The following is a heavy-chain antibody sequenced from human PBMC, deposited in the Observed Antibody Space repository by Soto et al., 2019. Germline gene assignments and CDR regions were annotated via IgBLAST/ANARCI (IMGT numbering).Heavy chain of an antibody. CDR3: VRDDYCSGEDCSDNNYFAP. D-gene: IGHD2-15*01. CDR1: GFIFSRYE. Sequence: GGSLRLSCAASGFIFSRYEMDLVRQAPGKGLEWIAFVATGGHRTYYADSVRGRFTISRDDATNSLYLQMNSLRAEDTAVYYCVRDDYCSGEDCSDNNYFAPWGQGTLVTVSS. CDR2: VATGGHRT. J-gene: IGHJ5*02. V-gene: IGHV3-48*03.